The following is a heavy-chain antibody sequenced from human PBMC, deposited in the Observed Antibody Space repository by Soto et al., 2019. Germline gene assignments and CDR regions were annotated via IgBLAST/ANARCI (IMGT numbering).Heavy chain of an antibody. Sequence: PSVTRSLPCDVRGDSLTGYSWSWLRQPPGKGLEWIGEINFQGTTNYHPPLRTRGSMSVDTSKSQISLNMSSVTAADTALYFCARKLEGSVRLVEWFSYMRFDPWGPGTLVTVSS. D-gene: IGHD3-3*01. CDR1: GDSLTGYS. V-gene: IGHV4-34*01. CDR3: ARKLEGSVRLVEWFSYMRFDP. CDR2: INFQGTT. J-gene: IGHJ5*02.